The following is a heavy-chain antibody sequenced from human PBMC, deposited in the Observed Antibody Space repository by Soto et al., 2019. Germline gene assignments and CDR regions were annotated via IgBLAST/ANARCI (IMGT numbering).Heavy chain of an antibody. D-gene: IGHD5-12*01. CDR2: ISSSSYT. Sequence: SGGSLRLSCAASGFTFSDYYMSWIRQAPGKGLEWVSYISSSSYTNYADSVKGRFTISRDNAKNSLYLQMNSLRAEDTAVYYCARDMAISGYDLSYYYGMDVWGQGTTVTVSS. V-gene: IGHV3-11*06. J-gene: IGHJ6*02. CDR3: ARDMAISGYDLSYYYGMDV. CDR1: GFTFSDYY.